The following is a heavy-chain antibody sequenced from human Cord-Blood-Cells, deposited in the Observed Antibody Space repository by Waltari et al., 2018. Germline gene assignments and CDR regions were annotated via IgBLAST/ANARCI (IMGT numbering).Heavy chain of an antibody. V-gene: IGHV3-53*01. CDR3: ARYIAARAFDI. Sequence: EVQLVESGGGLIQPGGSLRLSCAASGFTVSSNYMSWVRQAPGKGLEWVSVIYSVGSTYYADSVKGRFTISRDNSKNTLYLQMNSLRAEDTAVYYCARYIAARAFDIWGQGTMVTVSS. CDR2: IYSVGST. D-gene: IGHD6-6*01. CDR1: GFTVSSNY. J-gene: IGHJ3*02.